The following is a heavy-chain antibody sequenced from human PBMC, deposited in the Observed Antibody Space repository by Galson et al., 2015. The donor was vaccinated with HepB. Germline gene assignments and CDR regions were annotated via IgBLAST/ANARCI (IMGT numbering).Heavy chain of an antibody. V-gene: IGHV3-23*01. CDR3: AKGEALAAAYSPFDY. CDR2: ISGSGGST. D-gene: IGHD6-13*01. J-gene: IGHJ4*02. Sequence: SLRLSCAASGFTFSSYAMSWVRQAPGKGLEWVSAISGSGGSTYYADSVKGRFTISRDNSKNTLYLQMNSLRAEDMAVYYCAKGEALAAAYSPFDYWGQGTLVTVSS. CDR1: GFTFSSYA.